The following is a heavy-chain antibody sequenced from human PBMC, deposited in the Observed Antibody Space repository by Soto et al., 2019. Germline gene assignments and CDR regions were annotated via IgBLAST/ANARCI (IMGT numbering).Heavy chain of an antibody. CDR3: ARAAAGIGY. V-gene: IGHV3-53*01. CDR2: IYSGGST. J-gene: IGHJ4*02. D-gene: IGHD6-13*01. Sequence: PGGSLRLSCGASGFTVSSNYMSWVRQAPGKGLEWVSVIYSGGSTYYADSVKGRFTISRDNSKNTLYLQMNSLRAEDTAVYYCARAAAGIGYWGQGTLVTVSS. CDR1: GFTVSSNY.